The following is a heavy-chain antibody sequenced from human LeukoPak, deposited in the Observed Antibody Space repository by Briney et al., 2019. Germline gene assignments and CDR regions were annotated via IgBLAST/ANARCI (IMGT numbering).Heavy chain of an antibody. J-gene: IGHJ4*02. CDR1: GFTFSSYS. CDR2: ISSSSSTI. Sequence: PGGSRRLSCAASGFTFSSYSMNWVRQAPGKGLEWVSYISSSSSTIYYADSVKGRFTISRDNAKNSLYLQMNSLRAEDTAVYYCARDNGRRSQTSYMADYWGQGTLVTVSS. D-gene: IGHD1-26*01. V-gene: IGHV3-48*04. CDR3: ARDNGRRSQTSYMADY.